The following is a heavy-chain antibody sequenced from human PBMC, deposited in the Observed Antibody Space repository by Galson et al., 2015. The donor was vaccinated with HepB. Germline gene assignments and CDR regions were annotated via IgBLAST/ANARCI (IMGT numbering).Heavy chain of an antibody. CDR3: AREALRAEAAGFYY. CDR1: GGTFSSYA. CDR2: IIPILGIA. J-gene: IGHJ4*02. V-gene: IGHV1-69*04. Sequence: SVKVSCKASGGTFSSYAISWVRQAPGQGLEWMGRIIPILGIANYAQKFQGRVTITADKSTSTAYMELSSLRSEDTAVYYCAREALRAEAAGFYYWGQGTLVTVSS. D-gene: IGHD6-19*01.